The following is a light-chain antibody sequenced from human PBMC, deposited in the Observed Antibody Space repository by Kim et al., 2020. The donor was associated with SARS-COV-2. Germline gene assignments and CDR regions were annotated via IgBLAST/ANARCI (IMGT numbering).Light chain of an antibody. Sequence: DRVTTTRPVSKDSGNIQLAWYKQKPGKAPNLLIYGASTLQSGVPFSFSGRGFGTESSRSTNGVQLEDFATYYCKQVSTYPHSFGQGTKLEIK. J-gene: IGKJ2*03. CDR1: KDSGNI. CDR3: KQVSTYPHS. CDR2: GAS. V-gene: IGKV1-9*01.